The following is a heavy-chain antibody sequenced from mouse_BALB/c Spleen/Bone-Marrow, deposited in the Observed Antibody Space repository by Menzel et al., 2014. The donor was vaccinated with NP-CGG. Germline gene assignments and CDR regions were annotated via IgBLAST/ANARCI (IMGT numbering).Heavy chain of an antibody. CDR3: ARQTYYDYDGYFDY. CDR1: GFIFSSYG. CDR2: ISSGGSYT. V-gene: IGHV5-6*02. Sequence: DVMLVESGGDLVKPGGPLKLSCAASGFIFSSYGMSWVRQLPAKRLEWGAPISSGGSYTYYPDSVKGRFSISRDNAKNTLYLQMSSLKSEDTAMYYCARQTYYDYDGYFDYWGQGTTLTVSS. D-gene: IGHD2-4*01. J-gene: IGHJ2*01.